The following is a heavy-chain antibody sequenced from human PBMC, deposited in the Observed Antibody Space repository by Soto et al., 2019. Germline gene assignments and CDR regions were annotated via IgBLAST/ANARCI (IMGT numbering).Heavy chain of an antibody. V-gene: IGHV1-2*02. CDR3: AKDGRHCSGGSCPQGH. CDR2: INPISGGT. J-gene: IGHJ4*02. Sequence: VASVKVSCKTSGYTFTGHHIHWVRQAPGQGLEWMGWINPISGGTKYREKFQGRVSITRDKSSSTAYMELSSLTSDDSAVYYCAKDGRHCSGGSCPQGHWGQGTPVTVSS. CDR1: GYTFTGHH. D-gene: IGHD2-15*01.